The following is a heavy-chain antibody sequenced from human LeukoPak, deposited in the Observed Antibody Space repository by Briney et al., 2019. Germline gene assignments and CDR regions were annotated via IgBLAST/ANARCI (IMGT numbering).Heavy chain of an antibody. CDR1: GGSISTNY. D-gene: IGHD6-13*01. CDR3: ARLGSSTWYGADY. CDR2: IYYSGST. V-gene: IGHV4-59*08. Sequence: SETLSLTCIVSGGSISTNYWSWIRLPPGKGLEWIGYIYYSGSTKYNPSLESRVTFSVDTSKNQVSLRLSSVTAADTAAYYCARLGSSTWYGADYWGQGTLVTVSS. J-gene: IGHJ4*02.